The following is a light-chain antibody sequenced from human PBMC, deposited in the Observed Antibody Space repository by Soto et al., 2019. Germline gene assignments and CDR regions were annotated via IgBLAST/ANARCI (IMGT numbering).Light chain of an antibody. J-gene: IGKJ1*01. V-gene: IGKV1-5*03. CDR1: RSVANW. Sequence: DIQMTQSPSTLSASVGDRVTTTCRASRSVANWLAWYQQKPGKAPKLLIYKASALESGAPSRFSGRGFGTDFSLTITGLQADDSATYHCQQYNSYPWAFGQGTRVEVQ. CDR2: KAS. CDR3: QQYNSYPWA.